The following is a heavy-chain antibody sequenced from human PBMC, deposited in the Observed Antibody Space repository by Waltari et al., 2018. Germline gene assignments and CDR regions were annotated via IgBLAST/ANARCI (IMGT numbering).Heavy chain of an antibody. CDR1: W. CDR2: VHRSGRT. Sequence: WWSWLRQSPDKGLEWIGQVHRSGRTNYNPSFASRAIVSLDTSMNQFSLRILSATAADTAVYYCARDLGRGLFLDSWGQGTLVTVSP. CDR3: ARDLGRGLFLDS. V-gene: IGHV4-4*02. J-gene: IGHJ4*02. D-gene: IGHD2-15*01.